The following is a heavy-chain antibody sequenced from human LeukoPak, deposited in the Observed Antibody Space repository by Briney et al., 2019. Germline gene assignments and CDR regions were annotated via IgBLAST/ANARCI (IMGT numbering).Heavy chain of an antibody. J-gene: IGHJ5*02. V-gene: IGHV4-59*01. D-gene: IGHD4-17*01. CDR2: IHYTGST. CDR3: ARWGDYGDYVDWFDP. Sequence: SETLSLTCTVSGGSISSYYWSWIRQPPGKGLEWIGYIHYTGSTNYNPSLKSRVTISVDTSKNRFSLKLSSVTAADTAVYYCARWGDYGDYVDWFDPWGQGTLVTVSS. CDR1: GGSISSYY.